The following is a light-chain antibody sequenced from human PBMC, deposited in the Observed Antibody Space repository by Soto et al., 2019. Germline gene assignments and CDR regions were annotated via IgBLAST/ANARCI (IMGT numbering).Light chain of an antibody. CDR2: DVS. CDR1: SSDVGGYNY. CDR3: GSHAGSSAV. V-gene: IGLV2-8*01. Sequence: QSVLTQPPPASGSPGQSVTISCTGTSSDVGGYNYVSWYQQHPGKAPKVIIYDVSKRPSGVPDRFSGSKSGNTASLTVSGLQTEDEADYYCGSHAGSSAVFGGGTKVTVL. J-gene: IGLJ2*01.